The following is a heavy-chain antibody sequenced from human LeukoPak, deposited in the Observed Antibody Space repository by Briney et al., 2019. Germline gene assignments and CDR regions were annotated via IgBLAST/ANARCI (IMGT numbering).Heavy chain of an antibody. J-gene: IGHJ3*02. V-gene: IGHV4-59*01. CDR3: ARGRATIFGVVIEAFDI. Sequence: PSETLSLTCTVSGGSISSYYWSWIRQPPGKGLEWIGYIYYSGSTNYNPSLKSRVTISVDTSKNQFSLKLSSVTAADTAVYYCARGRATIFGVVIEAFDIWGQGTMVTVSS. CDR1: GGSISSYY. D-gene: IGHD3-3*01. CDR2: IYYSGST.